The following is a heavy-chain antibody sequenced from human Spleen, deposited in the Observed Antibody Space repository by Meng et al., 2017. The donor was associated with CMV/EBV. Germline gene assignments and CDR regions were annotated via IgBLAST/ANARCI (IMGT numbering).Heavy chain of an antibody. CDR1: GGSISSSSYY. V-gene: IGHV4-39*01. D-gene: IGHD1-14*01. CDR3: ARHHHSPTFDY. CDR2: VVYSGTT. Sequence: LQLQEPGPGLVKPSETLPPTCTVSGGSISSSSYYWAWLRQPPGEGLEWIGSVVYSGTTYYTSSLKSRVSISVDTSKNQFSLKLSSVTAADTAVYYCARHHHSPTFDYWGQGTLVTVSS. J-gene: IGHJ4*02.